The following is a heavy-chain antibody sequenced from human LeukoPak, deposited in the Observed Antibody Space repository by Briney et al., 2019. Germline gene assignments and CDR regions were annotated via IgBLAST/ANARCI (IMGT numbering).Heavy chain of an antibody. Sequence: PGGSLRLSCAASGFIFSNYWMNWVRQTPGKGLEWVANIKKDGSEKYYVDSVRGRFTISRDNAKNSLYLQMNSLRAEDTALYYCAKGPGMATVKRYLDYWGQGTLVTVSS. J-gene: IGHJ4*02. D-gene: IGHD5-24*01. CDR1: GFIFSNYW. CDR3: AKGPGMATVKRYLDY. CDR2: IKKDGSEK. V-gene: IGHV3-7*03.